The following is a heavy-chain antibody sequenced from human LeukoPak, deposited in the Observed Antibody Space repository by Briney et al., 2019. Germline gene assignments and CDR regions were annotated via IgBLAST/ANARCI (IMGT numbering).Heavy chain of an antibody. D-gene: IGHD3-16*01. V-gene: IGHV3-7*01. CDR1: GFTFSDYW. J-gene: IGHJ4*02. Sequence: GGSLRLSCAVSGFTFSDYWMSWVRQAPGKGLEWVANIKQDGSEKYYVDSIKGRFTISRDNAKNSLYVQMNNLRAEDTAVYYCARDQGWGDYWGQGTLVTVSS. CDR2: IKQDGSEK. CDR3: ARDQGWGDY.